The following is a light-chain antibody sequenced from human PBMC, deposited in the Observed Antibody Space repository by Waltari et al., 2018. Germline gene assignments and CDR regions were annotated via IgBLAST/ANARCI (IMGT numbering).Light chain of an antibody. CDR1: SSNFGAGYD. Sequence: QSVLTQPPSVSGAPGQRITIPCTGSSSNFGAGYDVLWYRQLRGTAPKLLIYGNDKRPSGVPDRFSGSKSGTSASLGITGLQAEDEADYYCQSYDTSLRAVFGGGTKVIVL. J-gene: IGLJ2*01. V-gene: IGLV1-40*01. CDR3: QSYDTSLRAV. CDR2: GND.